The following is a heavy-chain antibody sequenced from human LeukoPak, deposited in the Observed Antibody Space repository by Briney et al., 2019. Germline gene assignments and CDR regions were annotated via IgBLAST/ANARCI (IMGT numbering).Heavy chain of an antibody. CDR1: GFSFSDYY. J-gene: IGHJ4*02. CDR3: ATRKPYYYDSSGDS. Sequence: PGGSLRLSCAASGFSFSDYYMTWIRQAPGKGLEWVSYISGSGNSEYYADSVKGRFTISRDNAKNALYLQMNSLRADDTAVYYCATRKPYYYDSSGDSWGQGTLVTVSS. V-gene: IGHV3-11*04. CDR2: ISGSGNSE. D-gene: IGHD3-22*01.